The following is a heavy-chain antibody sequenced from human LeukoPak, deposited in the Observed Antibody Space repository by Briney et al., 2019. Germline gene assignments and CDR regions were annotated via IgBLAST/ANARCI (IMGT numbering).Heavy chain of an antibody. CDR3: ARGGDYDSSGSPTPFDY. V-gene: IGHV4-61*02. CDR2: IYTSGST. CDR1: GGSISSGSYY. J-gene: IGHJ4*02. Sequence: SETLSLTCTVSGGSISSGSYYWSWIRQPAGKGLEWIGRIYTSGSTNYNPSLKSRVTISVDTSKNQFSLKLSSVTAADTAVYYCARGGDYDSSGSPTPFDYWGQGTLVTVSS. D-gene: IGHD3-22*01.